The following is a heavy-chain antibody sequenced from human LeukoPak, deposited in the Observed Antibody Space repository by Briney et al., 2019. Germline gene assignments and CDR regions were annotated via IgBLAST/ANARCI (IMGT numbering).Heavy chain of an antibody. J-gene: IGHJ6*03. CDR3: ATSMVRGVIVMDV. Sequence: GASVKVSCKASGYTFTSYGISWVRQAPGQGLEWMGWISAYNGNTNYAQKFQGRVTMTRDMSTSTVYMELSSLRSEDTAVYYCATSMVRGVIVMDVWGKGTTVTVSS. V-gene: IGHV1-18*01. D-gene: IGHD3-10*01. CDR1: GYTFTSYG. CDR2: ISAYNGNT.